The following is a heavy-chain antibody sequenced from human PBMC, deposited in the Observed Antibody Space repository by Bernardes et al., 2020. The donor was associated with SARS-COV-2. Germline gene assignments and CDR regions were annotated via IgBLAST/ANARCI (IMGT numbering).Heavy chain of an antibody. V-gene: IGHV4-39*01. CDR3: ASVYDFWGPRYFQH. D-gene: IGHD3-3*01. CDR2: IYYSGST. CDR1: GGSISSSSYY. J-gene: IGHJ1*01. Sequence: SETLSLTCTVSGGSISSSSYYWGWIRQPTGKGQEWTGSIYYSGSTYYNPSLKSRATISVDTYKNQFPLKVSSVTAADTAVYYRASVYDFWGPRYFQHWGQGTLVTFSS.